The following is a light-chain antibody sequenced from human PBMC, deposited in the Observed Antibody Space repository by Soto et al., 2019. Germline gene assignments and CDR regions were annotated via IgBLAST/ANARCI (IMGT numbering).Light chain of an antibody. CDR1: RSNIGTNY. J-gene: IGLJ1*01. V-gene: IGLV1-47*02. CDR3: VAWDDSLSGLYV. Sequence: QAVVTQPPSASGTPGQRVTISCSGSRSNIGTNYVYWYQQLPGTAPKLLIYSNNQRPSGVPDRFSGSKSGTSASLAISGLRSEDEADYYCVAWDDSLSGLYVFGTGTKLTVL. CDR2: SNN.